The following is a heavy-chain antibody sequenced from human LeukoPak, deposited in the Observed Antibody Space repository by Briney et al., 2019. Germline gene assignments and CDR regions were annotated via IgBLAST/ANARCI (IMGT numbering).Heavy chain of an antibody. Sequence: GGSLRLSCAASGFTFSSYAMHWVRQAPGKGLEWVAVISYDGSNKYNADSVKGRFTISRDNSKNTLYLQMNSLRAEDTAVYYCASTGFDYWGQGTLVTVSS. CDR3: ASTGFDY. D-gene: IGHD3-10*01. CDR1: GFTFSSYA. J-gene: IGHJ4*02. V-gene: IGHV3-30*04. CDR2: ISYDGSNK.